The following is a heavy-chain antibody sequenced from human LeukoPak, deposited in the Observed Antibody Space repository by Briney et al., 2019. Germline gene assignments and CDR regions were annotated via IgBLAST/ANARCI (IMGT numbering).Heavy chain of an antibody. Sequence: GGSLRLSCAASGFTVSSNYMSWVRQAPGKGLEWVSIIYSGGSTYYADSVKGRFTISRDNSKNTLYLQMNSLRAEDTAVYYCATHYGSGSYWRGGAFDIWGQGTMVTVSS. CDR2: IYSGGST. CDR3: ATHYGSGSYWRGGAFDI. D-gene: IGHD3-10*01. J-gene: IGHJ3*02. CDR1: GFTVSSNY. V-gene: IGHV3-66*01.